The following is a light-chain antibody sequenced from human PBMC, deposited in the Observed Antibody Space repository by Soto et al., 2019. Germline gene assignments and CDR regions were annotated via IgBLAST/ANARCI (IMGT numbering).Light chain of an antibody. J-gene: IGKJ5*01. CDR3: QQYNNWPPIT. Sequence: EIVLTQSPGTLSLSPGERATLSCRASQSVSSNLAWYQQRPGQAPRLLINDASRRATGIPDRFSGSGSGTEFTLTIRSLQSEDFAVYYCQQYNNWPPITFGQGTRREIK. CDR1: QSVSSN. CDR2: DAS. V-gene: IGKV3D-15*01.